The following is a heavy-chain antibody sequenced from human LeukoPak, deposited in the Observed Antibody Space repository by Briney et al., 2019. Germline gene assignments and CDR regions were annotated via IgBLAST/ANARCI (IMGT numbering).Heavy chain of an antibody. CDR3: ARVGTSGWTSDY. CDR2: ISWNSGSI. J-gene: IGHJ4*02. V-gene: IGHV3-9*01. Sequence: GGSLRLSCAASGFTFDDYAMHWVRQAPGKGLEWVSGISWNSGSIGYADSVEGRFTISRDNAKNSLYLQMNSLRAEDTALYYCARVGTSGWTSDYWGQGTLVTVSS. CDR1: GFTFDDYA. D-gene: IGHD6-19*01.